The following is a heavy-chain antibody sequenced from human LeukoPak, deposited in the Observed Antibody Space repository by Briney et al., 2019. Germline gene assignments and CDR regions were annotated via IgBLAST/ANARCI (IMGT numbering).Heavy chain of an antibody. CDR2: IRYDGSNT. V-gene: IGHV3-30*02. CDR1: GFTFNNYG. CDR3: AKGGIAARRLPFDY. Sequence: GGSLRLSCAASGFTFNNYGMHWVRQAPGKGLEWLAFIRYDGSNTYYADSVKGRFTVSRDDSKNTLYLQMDSLRAEDTAVYYCAKGGIAARRLPFDYWGQGTLVTVSS. J-gene: IGHJ4*02. D-gene: IGHD6-6*01.